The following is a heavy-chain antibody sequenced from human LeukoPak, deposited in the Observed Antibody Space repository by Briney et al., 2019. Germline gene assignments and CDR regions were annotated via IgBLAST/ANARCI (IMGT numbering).Heavy chain of an antibody. CDR1: GFTFSSYG. J-gene: IGHJ5*02. CDR3: AEDWAPQGPYNWFDP. CDR2: IWYDGSNK. V-gene: IGHV3-33*06. D-gene: IGHD3-16*01. Sequence: GGSLRLSCAASGFTFSSYGMHWVRQAPGKGLEWVAVIWYDGSNKYYADSVKGRFTISRDNSKNTLYLQMNSLRAEDTAVYYCAEDWAPQGPYNWFDPWGQGTLVTVSS.